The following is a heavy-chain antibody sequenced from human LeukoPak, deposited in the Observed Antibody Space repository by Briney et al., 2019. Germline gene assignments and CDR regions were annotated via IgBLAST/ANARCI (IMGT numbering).Heavy chain of an antibody. CDR1: GGSISSSSYY. CDR2: IYYSGST. CDR3: ARVVVVAATNWFDP. J-gene: IGHJ5*02. V-gene: IGHV4-39*07. Sequence: PSETLSLTCTVSGGSISSSSYYWGWIRQPPGKGLEWIGSIYYSGSTYYNPSLKSRVTISVDTSKNQFSLKLSSVTAADTAVYYCARVVVVAATNWFDPWGQGTLVTVSS. D-gene: IGHD2-15*01.